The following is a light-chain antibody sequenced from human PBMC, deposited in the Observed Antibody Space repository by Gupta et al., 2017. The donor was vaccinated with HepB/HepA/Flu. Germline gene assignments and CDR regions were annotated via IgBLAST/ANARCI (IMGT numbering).Light chain of an antibody. CDR2: DAA. CDR1: QSVSSN. Sequence: IVMTQSPSTLSVSPGERATRSCRASQSVSSNLDWYQRRPGQAPRLIIYDAANRAIGITDRFSGSGAAKDFTLTSSRPQCEDFAVYYWQQYSHLWTFGQGTKGE. J-gene: IGKJ1*01. V-gene: IGKV3-15*01. CDR3: QQYSHLWT.